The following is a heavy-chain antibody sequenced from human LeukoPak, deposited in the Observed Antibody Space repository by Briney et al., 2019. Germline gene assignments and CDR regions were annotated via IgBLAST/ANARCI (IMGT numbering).Heavy chain of an antibody. Sequence: GGSLRLSCAASGFTFSSYWMSWVRQAPGKGLEWVANIKQDGSEKYYVDSVKGRFTISRDNAKNSLYLQMNSLRAEDTAVYYRARVDGYCSGGSCYGSDPWGQGTLVTVSS. D-gene: IGHD2-15*01. J-gene: IGHJ5*02. V-gene: IGHV3-7*01. CDR1: GFTFSSYW. CDR2: IKQDGSEK. CDR3: ARVDGYCSGGSCYGSDP.